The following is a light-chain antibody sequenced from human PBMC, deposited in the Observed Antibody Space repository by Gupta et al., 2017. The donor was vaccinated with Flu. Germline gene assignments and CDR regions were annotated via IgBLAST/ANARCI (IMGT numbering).Light chain of an antibody. V-gene: IGKV3-11*01. CDR2: DVS. Sequence: EIVLTQSPATLSLSPGEGATLSCRASQSVGTYLAWYQHKPGQTPRLLIYDVSNRATYIPPRFSGSGSGTDFTLTISSREPDDFAVYFCQQRIRFPPTFGKGTKVNVK. J-gene: IGKJ3*01. CDR3: QQRIRFPPT. CDR1: QSVGTY.